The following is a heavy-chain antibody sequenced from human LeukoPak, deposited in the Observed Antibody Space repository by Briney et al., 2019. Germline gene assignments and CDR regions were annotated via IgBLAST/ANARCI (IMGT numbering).Heavy chain of an antibody. J-gene: IGHJ6*02. CDR2: INSNSGGT. V-gene: IGHV1-8*01. Sequence: ASVKVSCQASGYTFTSHDINWVRQGTGQGLEWMGRINSNSGGTAYAQKFQGRVTMTRDTAKRTAYMELSSLRSEDTAVYYCARVGDYVWGSYRYRGDSYGMDVWGQGTTVTVSS. CDR1: GYTFTSHD. D-gene: IGHD3-16*02. CDR3: ARVGDYVWGSYRYRGDSYGMDV.